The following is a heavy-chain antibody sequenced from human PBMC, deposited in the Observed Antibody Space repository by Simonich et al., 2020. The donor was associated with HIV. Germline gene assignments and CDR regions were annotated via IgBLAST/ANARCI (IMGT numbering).Heavy chain of an antibody. CDR1: GVIFSSYT. D-gene: IGHD5-18*01. J-gene: IGHJ4*02. CDR2: NRSSSSYI. V-gene: IGHV3-21*01. CDR3: ARDGSYGIPFDY. Sequence: EVQLVESGGGLVKPGGSLRLSCAASGVIFSSYTKTWVSQAPGKGLEAFSSNRSSSSYIYYADSVKGRFTISRDNAKNSLYLQMNSLRAEDTAVYYCARDGSYGIPFDYWGQGTLVTVSS.